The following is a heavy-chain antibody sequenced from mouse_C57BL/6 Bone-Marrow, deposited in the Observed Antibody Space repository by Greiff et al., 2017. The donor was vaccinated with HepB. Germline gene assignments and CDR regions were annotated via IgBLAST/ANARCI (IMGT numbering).Heavy chain of an antibody. CDR3: ARSGYYAMDY. CDR2: IDPSDSYT. V-gene: IGHV1-50*01. D-gene: IGHD3-2*02. J-gene: IGHJ4*01. Sequence: VQLQQPGAELVKPGASVKLSCKASGYTFTSYWMQWVKQRPGQGLEWIGEIDPSDSYTNYNQKFKGKATLTVDTSSSTAYMQLSSLTSEDSAVYYCARSGYYAMDYWGQGTSVNVSS. CDR1: GYTFTSYW.